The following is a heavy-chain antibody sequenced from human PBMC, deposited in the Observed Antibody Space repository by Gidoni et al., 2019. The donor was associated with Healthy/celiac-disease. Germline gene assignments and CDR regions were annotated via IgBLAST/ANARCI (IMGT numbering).Heavy chain of an antibody. CDR1: GFTFSSDS. J-gene: IGHJ6*03. CDR3: ARDSEGTIQLWRHYYYYYMDV. CDR2: ISSSSSYI. V-gene: IGHV3-21*01. D-gene: IGHD5-18*01. Sequence: EVQLVESGGGLVKPGGSLRLSCAASGFTFSSDSMNCVRQAPGKGLEWVSSISSSSSYIYYADSVKGRFTISRDNAKNSLYLQMNSLGAEDTAVYYCARDSEGTIQLWRHYYYYYMDVWGKGTTVTVSS.